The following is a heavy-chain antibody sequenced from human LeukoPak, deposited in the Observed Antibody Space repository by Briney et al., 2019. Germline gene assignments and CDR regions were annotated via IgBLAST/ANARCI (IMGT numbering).Heavy chain of an antibody. J-gene: IGHJ3*02. V-gene: IGHV4-34*01. CDR2: INHSGST. D-gene: IGHD3-16*02. CDR1: GGSFSGYY. CDR3: ARITFGGVISI. Sequence: SETLSLTCAVYGGSFSGYYWSWIRQPPGKGLEWIGEINHSGSTNYNPSLKSQVTISVDTSKNQFSLKLSSVTAADTAVYYCARITFGGVISIWGQGTMVTVSS.